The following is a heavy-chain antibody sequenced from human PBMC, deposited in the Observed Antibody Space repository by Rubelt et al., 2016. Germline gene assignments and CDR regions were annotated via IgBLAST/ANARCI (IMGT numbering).Heavy chain of an antibody. V-gene: IGHV1-46*01. Sequence: QVQLVQSGAEVKKPGASVKVSCKASGYNFTSYYMHWVRQAPGQGLEWMGIINPSGGSTSYAQKFQGRVTMTRDTSTSTVYMELSSLRSEDTAVYYGAREQETTVTIEGVLGYWGQGTLVTVSS. CDR3: AREQETTVTIEGVLGY. CDR1: GYNFTSYY. CDR2: INPSGGST. D-gene: IGHD4-17*01. J-gene: IGHJ4*02.